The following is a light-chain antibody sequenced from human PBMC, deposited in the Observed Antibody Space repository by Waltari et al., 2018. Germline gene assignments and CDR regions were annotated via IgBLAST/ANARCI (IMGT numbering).Light chain of an antibody. CDR3: QQYNDWPPGT. CDR2: DAT. J-gene: IGKJ1*01. CDR1: QSVNNK. Sequence: EVVLTQSPATLSVSPGERATLPCRASQSVNNKFAWYQQKPGQAPRLLFSDATTRAAGIPARFRGSGSGTDFTLTISSLQSEDFAIYFCQQYNDWPPGTFGPGTKVDFK. V-gene: IGKV3-15*01.